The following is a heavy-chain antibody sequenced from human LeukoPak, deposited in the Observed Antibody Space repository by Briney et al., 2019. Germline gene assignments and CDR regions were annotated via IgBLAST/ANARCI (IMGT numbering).Heavy chain of an antibody. Sequence: GGSLRLSCAESGFTFSSYGMHWVRQAPGKGLEWVEFIGYDGSNKYYADSVKGRFTISRDNSKNTLYLQMNSLRAEDTAVYYCAKLVRDIVVVPAAIDFGYWGRGTLVTVSS. CDR3: AKLVRDIVVVPAAIDFGY. J-gene: IGHJ4*02. CDR2: IGYDGSNK. CDR1: GFTFSSYG. V-gene: IGHV3-30*02. D-gene: IGHD2-2*02.